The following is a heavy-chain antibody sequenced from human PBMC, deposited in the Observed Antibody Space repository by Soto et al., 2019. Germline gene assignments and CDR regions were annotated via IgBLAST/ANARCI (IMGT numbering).Heavy chain of an antibody. Sequence: KSSETLSLTCAVYGGSFSGYYWSWIRQPPGKGLEWIGEINHSGSTNYNPSLKSRVTISVDTSKNQFSLKLSSVTAADTAVYYCARGLRNYGSGSYYNAYYYYGMDVWGQGTTVTVSS. J-gene: IGHJ6*02. D-gene: IGHD3-10*01. CDR2: INHSGST. V-gene: IGHV4-34*01. CDR3: ARGLRNYGSGSYYNAYYYYGMDV. CDR1: GGSFSGYY.